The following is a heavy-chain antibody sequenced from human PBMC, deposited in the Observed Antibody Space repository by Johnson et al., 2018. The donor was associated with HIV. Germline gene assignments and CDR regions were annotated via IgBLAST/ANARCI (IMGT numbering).Heavy chain of an antibody. CDR3: ARVKSYGNWGSRKGGRESRAAFDI. Sequence: VQLVESGGGLVQPGGSLRLSCAASGFTFSSYWMSWVRQAPGKGLEWVAHIKQDGSEKYYVDSVKGRFPISRDNATNSLYLQMNSLRAEDTAVYYCARVKSYGNWGSRKGGRESRAAFDIWGQGTMVTVSS. CDR2: IKQDGSEK. CDR1: GFTFSSYW. J-gene: IGHJ3*02. D-gene: IGHD7-27*01. V-gene: IGHV3-7*01.